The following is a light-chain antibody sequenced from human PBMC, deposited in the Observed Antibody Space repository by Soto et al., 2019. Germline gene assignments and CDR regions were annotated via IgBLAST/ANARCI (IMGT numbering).Light chain of an antibody. CDR2: GAS. CDR1: QSVSSN. Sequence: EIVMTQSPATLSVSPGERATLSCSASQSVSSNVAWYQQKPGQAPRLLIYGASTRATGIPARFSGSGSGTEFTLTISSLQSEDFAVYYCQQYNNWPPGFGQGTRLEIK. CDR3: QQYNNWPPG. J-gene: IGKJ5*01. V-gene: IGKV3-15*01.